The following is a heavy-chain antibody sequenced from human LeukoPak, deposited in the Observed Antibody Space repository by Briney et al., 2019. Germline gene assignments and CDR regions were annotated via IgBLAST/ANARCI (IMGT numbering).Heavy chain of an antibody. CDR2: IRYDGTNQ. CDR1: GITFSNYG. J-gene: IGHJ3*02. D-gene: IGHD1-7*01. Sequence: GGSLRLSCVASGITFSNYGMDWVRQAPGKGLEWVAFIRYDGTNQYYADSVKGRLTFSRDNSKNTLYLQVNSLRVEDTAVYYCARGNSNGFDIWGQGTMVTVSS. V-gene: IGHV3-30*02. CDR3: ARGNSNGFDI.